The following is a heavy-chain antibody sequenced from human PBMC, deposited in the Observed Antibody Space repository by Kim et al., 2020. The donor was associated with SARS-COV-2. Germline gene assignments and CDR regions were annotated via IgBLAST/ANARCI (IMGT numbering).Heavy chain of an antibody. V-gene: IGHV4-59*01. D-gene: IGHD2-2*01. J-gene: IGHJ4*02. CDR3: ARSHYCSSTSCHFDY. Sequence: SLKSRVTISVDTSKNQFSLKLSSVTAADTAVYYCARSHYCSSTSCHFDYWGQGTLVTVSS.